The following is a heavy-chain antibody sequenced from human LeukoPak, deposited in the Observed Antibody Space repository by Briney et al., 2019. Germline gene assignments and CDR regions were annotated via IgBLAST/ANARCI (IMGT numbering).Heavy chain of an antibody. CDR2: IIPIFGTA. Sequence: SVKVSCKASGGTFSSYAISWVRQAPGQGLEWMGGIIPIFGTANYAQRFQGRVTITTDESTSTAYMELSSLRSEDTAVYYCARGGYSYGYYYYYMDVWGKGTTVTVSS. V-gene: IGHV1-69*05. J-gene: IGHJ6*03. CDR3: ARGGYSYGYYYYYMDV. D-gene: IGHD5-18*01. CDR1: GGTFSSYA.